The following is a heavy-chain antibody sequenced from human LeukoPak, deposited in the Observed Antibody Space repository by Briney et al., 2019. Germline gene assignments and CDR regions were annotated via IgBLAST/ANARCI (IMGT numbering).Heavy chain of an antibody. D-gene: IGHD2-2*01. CDR1: GYTLTSYD. CDR3: ARDCSSTSCPFDI. Sequence: GASVKVSCKASGYTLTSYDINWVRQAPGQGLEWMGGIIPIFGTANYAQKFQGRVTITTDESTSTAYMELSSLRSEDTAVYYCARDCSSTSCPFDIWGQGTMVTVSS. CDR2: IIPIFGTA. V-gene: IGHV1-69*05. J-gene: IGHJ3*02.